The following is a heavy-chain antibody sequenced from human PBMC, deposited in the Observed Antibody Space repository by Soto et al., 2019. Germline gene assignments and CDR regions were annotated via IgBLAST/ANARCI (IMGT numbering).Heavy chain of an antibody. D-gene: IGHD3-22*01. Sequence: SETLSLTCTVSGGSIGSSNYYWDWIRQPPGKGLEWIGTIYYNGNAYYNPSLKSRVTMSVDTSKNQFSLRLISVTAADTAVYYCARRFVAVVIKGWGYWGQGTLVTVS. J-gene: IGHJ4*02. CDR2: IYYNGNA. V-gene: IGHV4-39*01. CDR1: GGSIGSSNYY. CDR3: ARRFVAVVIKGWGY.